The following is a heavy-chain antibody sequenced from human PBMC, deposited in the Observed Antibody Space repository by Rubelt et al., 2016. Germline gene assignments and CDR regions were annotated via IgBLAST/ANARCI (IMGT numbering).Heavy chain of an antibody. V-gene: IGHV4-38-2*02. CDR2: FFHDGST. D-gene: IGHD3-10*01. CDR3: ARPTGASSASGSFLV. J-gene: IGHJ4*02. Sequence: QVQLQESGPGLVKPSETLSLTCTVSGYSINNGYYWGWIRQPPGTGLEWIASFFHDGSTKYNPSLKSSVTKSKDGSKNQFSLNLSSVTAADTAVYYCARPTGASSASGSFLVWGQGTLVTVSS. CDR1: GYSINNGYY.